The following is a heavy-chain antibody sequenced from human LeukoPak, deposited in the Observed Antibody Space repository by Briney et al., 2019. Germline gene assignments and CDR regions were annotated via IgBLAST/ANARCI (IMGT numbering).Heavy chain of an antibody. CDR1: GYTFTSYG. J-gene: IGHJ3*02. CDR3: ARDSAMIVVANSRDAFDI. CDR2: ISAYNGNT. D-gene: IGHD3-22*01. V-gene: IGHV1-18*01. Sequence: ASVKVSCKASGYTFTSYGISWVRQAPGQGLEWMGWISAYNGNTNYAQRLQGRVTMTTDTSTSTAYMELRSLRSDDTAVYYCARDSAMIVVANSRDAFDIWGQGTMVTVSS.